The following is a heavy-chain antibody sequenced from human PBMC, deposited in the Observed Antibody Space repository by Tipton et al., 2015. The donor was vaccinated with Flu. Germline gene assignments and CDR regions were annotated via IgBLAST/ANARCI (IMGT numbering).Heavy chain of an antibody. CDR2: INHSGST. CDR3: ARVGRGLLNAFDI. D-gene: IGHD1-26*01. Sequence: TLFLTCAVYGGSFSGYYWSWIRQPPGKGLEWIGEINHSGSTNYNPSLKSRVTISVDTSKNQFSLKLSSVTAADTAVYYCARVGRGLLNAFDIWGQGTMVTVSS. J-gene: IGHJ3*02. V-gene: IGHV4-34*01. CDR1: GGSFSGYY.